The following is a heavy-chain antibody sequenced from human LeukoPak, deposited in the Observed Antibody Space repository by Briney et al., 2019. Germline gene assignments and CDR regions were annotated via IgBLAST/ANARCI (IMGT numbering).Heavy chain of an antibody. CDR1: GYTSTGYY. V-gene: IGHV1-2*02. CDR2: INPNSGGT. D-gene: IGHD6-13*01. J-gene: IGHJ4*02. CDR3: GAAAGTGIDY. Sequence: ASVKVSCKASGYTSTGYYMHWVRQAPGQGLEWMGWINPNSGGTNYAQKFQGRVTMTRDTSISTAYMELSRLRSDDTAVYYCGAAAGTGIDYWGQGTLVTVSS.